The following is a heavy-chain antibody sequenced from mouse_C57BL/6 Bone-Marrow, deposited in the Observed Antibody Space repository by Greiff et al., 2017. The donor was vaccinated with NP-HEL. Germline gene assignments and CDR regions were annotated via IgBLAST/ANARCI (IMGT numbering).Heavy chain of an antibody. CDR2: ISDGGSYT. V-gene: IGHV5-4*01. D-gene: IGHD1-3*01. J-gene: IGHJ4*01. CDR1: GFTFSSYA. Sequence: EVMLVESGGGLVKPGGSLKLSCAASGFTFSSYAMSWVRQTPEKRLEWVATISDGGSYTYYPDNVKGRFTISRDNAKNNLYLQMSHLKSEDTAMYYCARELTEDAMDYWGQGTSVTVSS. CDR3: ARELTEDAMDY.